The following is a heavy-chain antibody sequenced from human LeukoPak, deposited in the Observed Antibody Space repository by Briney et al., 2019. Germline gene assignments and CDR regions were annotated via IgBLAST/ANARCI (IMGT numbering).Heavy chain of an antibody. D-gene: IGHD1-26*01. CDR3: AKGMSGSNPYNCFDP. CDR1: GLTFSNYA. CDR2: ISGSGDNQ. Sequence: GGSLRLSCAVSGLTFSNYAMSWVRQAPGKGLEWVSVISGSGDNQYYADSMKGRFTISRDNSKNMLYLQINSLTAEDTAVYYCAKGMSGSNPYNCFDPWGQGTLVTVSS. V-gene: IGHV3-23*01. J-gene: IGHJ5*02.